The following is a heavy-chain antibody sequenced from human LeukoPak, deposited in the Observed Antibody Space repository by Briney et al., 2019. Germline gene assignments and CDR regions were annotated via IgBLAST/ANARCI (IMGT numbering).Heavy chain of an antibody. J-gene: IGHJ5*02. D-gene: IGHD6-13*01. CDR3: ARDRRRIAAAVPSRWFDP. Sequence: PSETLSLTCTVSGGSISSSSYYWGWIRQPPGKGLEWIGSIYYSGSTYYNPSLKSRVTISVDTSKNQFSLKLSSVTAADTAVYYCARDRRRIAAAVPSRWFDPWGQGTLVTVSS. CDR2: IYYSGST. V-gene: IGHV4-39*07. CDR1: GGSISSSSYY.